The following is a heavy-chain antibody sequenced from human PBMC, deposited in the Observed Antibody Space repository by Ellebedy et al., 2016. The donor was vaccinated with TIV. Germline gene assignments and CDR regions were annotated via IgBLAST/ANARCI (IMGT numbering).Heavy chain of an antibody. CDR2: ISPTSGSTI. D-gene: IGHD1-20*01. Sequence: GESLKISXVASEFTFSTYWMSWVRQAPGKRLEWISYISPTSGSTIYYADSVRGRFTISKNTAKNTLYLQMRSLRDEDTAVYYCVRGAFDNSFDIWGQGTLVTVSS. J-gene: IGHJ3*02. V-gene: IGHV3-48*02. CDR1: EFTFSTYW. CDR3: VRGAFDNSFDI.